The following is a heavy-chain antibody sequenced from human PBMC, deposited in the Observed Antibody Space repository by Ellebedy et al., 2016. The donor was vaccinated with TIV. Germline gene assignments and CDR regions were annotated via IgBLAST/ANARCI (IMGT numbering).Heavy chain of an antibody. Sequence: GGSLRLSXAASGFTFSSHWMHWVRQAPGKGLVWVSRINSDGSSIDYADSVKGRFTISRDSAKNTLYLQMNSLSAEDTAVYYCARGLVAIDFWGQGTLVTVSS. CDR1: GFTFSSHW. CDR3: ARGLVAIDF. D-gene: IGHD5-12*01. V-gene: IGHV3-74*01. CDR2: INSDGSSI. J-gene: IGHJ4*02.